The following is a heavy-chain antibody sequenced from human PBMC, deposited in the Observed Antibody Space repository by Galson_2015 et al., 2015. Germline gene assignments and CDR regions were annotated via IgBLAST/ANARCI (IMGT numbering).Heavy chain of an antibody. CDR2: ISSSSSNI. Sequence: SLRLSCAASGFTFSSYSMNWVRQAPGEGLEWVSYISSSSSNIYHADSVKGRFTISRDNAKNSLYLQMNSLRDEDTAVYYCARGSGSGYSYWGQGTLVTVSS. CDR1: GFTFSSYS. D-gene: IGHD3-3*01. CDR3: ARGSGSGYSY. V-gene: IGHV3-48*02. J-gene: IGHJ4*02.